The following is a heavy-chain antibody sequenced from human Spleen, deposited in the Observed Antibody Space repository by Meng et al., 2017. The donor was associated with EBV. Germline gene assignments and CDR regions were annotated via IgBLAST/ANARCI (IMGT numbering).Heavy chain of an antibody. J-gene: IGHJ4*02. V-gene: IGHV1-18*01. CDR1: GYTFSLYG. CDR3: ARGEFSTSSDCDY. CDR2: ISGYNGNT. Sequence: QGTLVQSGAEVKKPGASVKVSCKASGYTFSLYGITWVRQAPGQGLEWMGWISGYNGNTNYAPKFQGRVTMTTDTSTSTAYMELVSLRSDDTAVYYCARGEFSTSSDCDYWGQGTLVTVSS. D-gene: IGHD6-6*01.